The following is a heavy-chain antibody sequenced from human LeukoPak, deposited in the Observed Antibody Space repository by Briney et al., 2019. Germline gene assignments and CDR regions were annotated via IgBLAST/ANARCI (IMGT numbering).Heavy chain of an antibody. CDR2: IIPIFGTA. CDR1: GGTFSSYA. D-gene: IGHD6-19*01. J-gene: IGHJ4*02. V-gene: IGHV1-69*13. Sequence: SVKVSCKASGGTFSSYAISWVRQAPGQGLEWMGGIIPIFGTANYAQKFQGRVTITADESTSTAYMELSSLRSEDTAVYYCARTEILPIIVVAGWLLDYWGQGTLLTVSS. CDR3: ARTEILPIIVVAGWLLDY.